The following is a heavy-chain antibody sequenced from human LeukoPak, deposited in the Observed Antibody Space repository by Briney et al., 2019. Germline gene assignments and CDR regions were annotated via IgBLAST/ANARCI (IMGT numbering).Heavy chain of an antibody. D-gene: IGHD1-26*01. V-gene: IGHV3-23*01. CDR1: GFTFSNYV. J-gene: IGHJ4*02. CDR2: LSGDTRDI. Sequence: QPGGSLRLSCAASGFTFSNYVMNWVRQAPGKGLEWLSGLSGDTRDIEYADSVKGRFTISRDNSKNTLYLQMSSLTAEDTAVYYCAKKVSGRYPFDDWGQGTLVTVSS. CDR3: AKKVSGRYPFDD.